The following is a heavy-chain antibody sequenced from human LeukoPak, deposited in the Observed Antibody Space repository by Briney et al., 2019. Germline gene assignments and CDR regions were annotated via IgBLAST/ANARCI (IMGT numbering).Heavy chain of an antibody. V-gene: IGHV1-18*04. D-gene: IGHD3-10*01. CDR2: ISAYNGNT. Sequence: ASVKVSCKASGYTFTSYGISWVRQAPGQRPEWMGWISAYNGNTNYHQKLQGRVSMTTDTYTSTDYMELRSLRYDDTGGYYCARERYMVREVIRWVEPWGEGTVVTVSS. J-gene: IGHJ5*02. CDR1: GYTFTSYG. CDR3: ARERYMVREVIRWVEP.